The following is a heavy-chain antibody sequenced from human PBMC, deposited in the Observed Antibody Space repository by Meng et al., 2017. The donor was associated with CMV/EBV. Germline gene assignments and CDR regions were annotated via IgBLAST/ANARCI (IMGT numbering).Heavy chain of an antibody. J-gene: IGHJ6*02. CDR2: IYYSGST. CDR3: ARSYYYYYGMDV. Sequence: GSLRLSCAASGGSVSSGSYYWSWIRQPPGKGLEWIGYIYYSGSTNYNPSLKSRVTISVDTSKNQFSLKLSSVTAADTAVYYCARSYYYYYGMDVWGQGTTVTVSS. CDR1: GGSVSSGSYY. V-gene: IGHV4-61*01.